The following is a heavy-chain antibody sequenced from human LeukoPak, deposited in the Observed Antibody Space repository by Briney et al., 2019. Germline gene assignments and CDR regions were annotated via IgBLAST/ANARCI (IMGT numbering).Heavy chain of an antibody. Sequence: GGSLRLSCAASGFTFNNYAMTWVRQAPGAGLEWVSSISSSSSYIYYADSVKGRFTISRDNAKNSLYLQMNSLRAEDTAVYYCARLAAALDYWGQGTLVTVSS. CDR3: ARLAAALDY. CDR1: GFTFNNYA. D-gene: IGHD6-13*01. V-gene: IGHV3-21*01. CDR2: ISSSSSYI. J-gene: IGHJ4*02.